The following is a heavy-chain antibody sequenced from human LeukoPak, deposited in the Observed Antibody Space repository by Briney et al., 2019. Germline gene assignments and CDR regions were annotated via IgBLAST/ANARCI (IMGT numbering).Heavy chain of an antibody. D-gene: IGHD3-10*01. Sequence: GGSLRLSCAASGFTFSSYAMHWVRQAPGKGLEWVAVISYDGSNKYYADSVKGRFTVFRDNSKNALYLRMNSLRAEDTAVYYCARDSYYGSGNYHSYDWFDPWGQGTLVTVSS. CDR1: GFTFSSYA. J-gene: IGHJ5*02. V-gene: IGHV3-30-3*01. CDR2: ISYDGSNK. CDR3: ARDSYYGSGNYHSYDWFDP.